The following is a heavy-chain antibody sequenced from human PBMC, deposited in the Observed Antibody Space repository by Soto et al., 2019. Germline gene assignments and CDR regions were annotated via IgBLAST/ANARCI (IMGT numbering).Heavy chain of an antibody. CDR3: ATRGYHYDLWSGYYDLGY. CDR1: GFTFSSYS. CDR2: ISSSSSTI. J-gene: IGHJ4*02. V-gene: IGHV3-48*01. D-gene: IGHD3-3*01. Sequence: PGGSPRLSCAASGFTFSSYSMNWVRQAPGKGLEWVSYISSSSSTIYYADSVRGRFTISRDNAKNSLYLQMNSLRAEDTAVYYCATRGYHYDLWSGYYDLGYWGQGTLVTVSS.